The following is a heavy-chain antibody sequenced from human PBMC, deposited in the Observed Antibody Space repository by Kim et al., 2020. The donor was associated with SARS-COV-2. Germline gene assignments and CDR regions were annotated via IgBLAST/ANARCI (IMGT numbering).Heavy chain of an antibody. CDR1: GFTFSNYA. Sequence: GGSLRLSCAASGFTFSNYAMSWVRQAPGRGLEWVSVISSTGGGTSYADSVKGRFTISRDSSKNTLFLQLHSLRAEDTAVYYCARVGGDRGAYYDFWGQG. V-gene: IGHV3-23*01. CDR2: ISSTGGGT. J-gene: IGHJ4*02. CDR3: ARVGGDRGAYYDF. D-gene: IGHD2-21*01.